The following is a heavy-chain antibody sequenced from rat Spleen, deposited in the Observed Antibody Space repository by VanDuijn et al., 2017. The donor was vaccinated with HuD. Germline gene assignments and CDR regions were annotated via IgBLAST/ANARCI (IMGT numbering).Heavy chain of an antibody. Sequence: VPMKETGPGLVQPTQTLSLTRTVSEFSLTSSRVHWVRQPPGKGLEWRGVIHYDGNTDYNSAIKSRLSISRDTSKNQVFLKINSLQTDDTAMYYCARNFDYYDGGYYYGDWGQGVMVTVSS. CDR3: ARNFDYYDGGYYYGD. CDR2: IHYDGNT. CDR1: EFSLTSSR. D-gene: IGHD1-12*02. J-gene: IGHJ2*01. V-gene: IGHV2-17*01.